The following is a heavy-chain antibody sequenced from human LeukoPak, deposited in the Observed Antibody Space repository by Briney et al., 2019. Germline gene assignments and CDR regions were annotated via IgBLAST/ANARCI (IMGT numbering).Heavy chain of an antibody. CDR1: GFTFSNAW. V-gene: IGHV3-15*01. CDR3: VLSILRNEDYMDV. CDR2: IKRKTDGGTT. Sequence: GGSLRLSCAASGFTFSNAWMSWVRQAPGKGLEWVDRIKRKTDGGTTDYAAPVEGRFTISRDDTKNTLNLQMNSLKTEGTAVYYCVLSILRNEDYMDVWAKGTTVTVSS. J-gene: IGHJ6*03. D-gene: IGHD2-21*01.